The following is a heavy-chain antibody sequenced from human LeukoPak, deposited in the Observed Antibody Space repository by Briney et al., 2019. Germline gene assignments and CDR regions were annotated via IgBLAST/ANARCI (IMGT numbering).Heavy chain of an antibody. CDR2: IKEDGRVK. J-gene: IGHJ4*02. CDR1: GFIFGDYW. D-gene: IGHD3-16*01. Sequence: EGSLRLSCAASGFIFGDYWMNWVRQALGKGLEWVANIKEDGRVKNYVDSVRGRFTISRDNAKNSLSLEMNSLRAEDTAVYYCARDPGRGGEAVMDYWGQGTLVTVSS. V-gene: IGHV3-7*01. CDR3: ARDPGRGGEAVMDY.